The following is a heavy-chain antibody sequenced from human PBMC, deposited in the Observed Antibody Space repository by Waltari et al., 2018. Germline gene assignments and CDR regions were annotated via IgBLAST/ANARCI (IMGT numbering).Heavy chain of an antibody. J-gene: IGHJ3*02. V-gene: IGHV4-30-4*08. Sequence: QVQLQQWGAGLVKPSQTLSLTCTVSGGSISSGDYYWSWIRQPPGKGLEWIGYIYYSGSTYYNPSLKSRVTISVDTSKNQFSLKLSSVTAADTAVYYCARGRQYDFWSGMPGAFDIWGQGTMVTVSS. CDR2: IYYSGST. D-gene: IGHD3-3*01. CDR1: GGSISSGDYY. CDR3: ARGRQYDFWSGMPGAFDI.